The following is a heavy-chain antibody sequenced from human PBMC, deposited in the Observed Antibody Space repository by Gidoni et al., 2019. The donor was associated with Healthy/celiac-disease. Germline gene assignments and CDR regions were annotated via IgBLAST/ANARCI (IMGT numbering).Heavy chain of an antibody. CDR1: GGSISSYY. CDR3: ARDYPLAAAGDYYYYGMDV. Sequence: QVQLQESGPGLVKPSETLSLTCTVYGGSISSYYWSWIRQPPGKGLEWIGYIYYSGSTNYNPSLKSRVTISVDTSKNQFSLKLSSVTAADTAVYYCARDYPLAAAGDYYYYGMDVWGQGTTVTVSS. V-gene: IGHV4-59*01. CDR2: IYYSGST. J-gene: IGHJ6*02. D-gene: IGHD6-13*01.